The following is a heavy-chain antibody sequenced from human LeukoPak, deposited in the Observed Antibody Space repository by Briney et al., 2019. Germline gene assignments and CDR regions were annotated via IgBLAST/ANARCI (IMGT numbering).Heavy chain of an antibody. CDR1: GYTLTELS. D-gene: IGHD3-22*01. V-gene: IGHV1-24*01. CDR2: FDPEDGET. J-gene: IGHJ4*02. Sequence: APVKVSCKVSGYTLTELSMHWVRQAPGKGLEWMGGFDPEDGETIYAQKFQGRVTMTEDTSTDTAYMELSSLRSEDTAVYYCATATKTYDSSGYFFDYWGQGTLVTVSS. CDR3: ATATKTYDSSGYFFDY.